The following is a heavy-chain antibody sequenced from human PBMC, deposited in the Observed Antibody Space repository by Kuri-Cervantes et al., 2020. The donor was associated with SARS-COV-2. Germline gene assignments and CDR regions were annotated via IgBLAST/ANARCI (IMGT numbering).Heavy chain of an antibody. CDR3: ASDFWSGYYTLGSRVGY. Sequence: GESLKISCAASGFTFSSYEMNWVRQAPGKGLEWVSYISSSGSTIYYADSVKGRFTISRDNAKNSLYLQMNSLRAEDTAVYYCASDFWSGYYTLGSRVGYWGQGTLVTVSS. V-gene: IGHV3-48*03. D-gene: IGHD3-3*01. J-gene: IGHJ4*02. CDR1: GFTFSSYE. CDR2: ISSSGSTI.